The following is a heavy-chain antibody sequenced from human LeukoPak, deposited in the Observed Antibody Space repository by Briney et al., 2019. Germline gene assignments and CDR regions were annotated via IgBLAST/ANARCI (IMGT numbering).Heavy chain of an antibody. Sequence: ASVKVSCKASGYTFSAYYIHWVRQAPGQGLEWMGWINPNSGGTNYAQKFQGRVTMTRDTSISTAYMELSRLRSDDTAVYYCARAGYCSGGSCYFYYFDYWGQGTLVTVSS. CDR3: ARAGYCSGGSCYFYYFDY. CDR2: INPNSGGT. V-gene: IGHV1-2*02. D-gene: IGHD2-15*01. J-gene: IGHJ4*02. CDR1: GYTFSAYY.